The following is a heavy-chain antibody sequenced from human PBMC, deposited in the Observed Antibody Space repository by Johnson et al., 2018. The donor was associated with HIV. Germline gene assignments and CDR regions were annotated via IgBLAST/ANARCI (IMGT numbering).Heavy chain of an antibody. J-gene: IGHJ3*02. Sequence: QMLLVESGGGLVKPGGSLRLSCAASRFTFSDYYMSWIRQTPGQGLEWVSYISSSGGTIYYADSVKGRFAISRDNAKNSLYLQMNSLRAEDTAVYYCARDRGYWDAFDIWGQGTMVIVSS. CDR2: ISSSGGTI. D-gene: IGHD3-22*01. CDR3: ARDRGYWDAFDI. V-gene: IGHV3-11*04. CDR1: RFTFSDYY.